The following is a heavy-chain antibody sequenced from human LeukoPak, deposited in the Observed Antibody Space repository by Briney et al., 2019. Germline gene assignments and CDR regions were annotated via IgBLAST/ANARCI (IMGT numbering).Heavy chain of an antibody. CDR3: ARHGGNYYGSGSHHFDY. D-gene: IGHD3-10*01. Sequence: SETLSLTCTVSGGSISFYYWSWIRQPPGKGLEWIGYIYYSGSTNYNPSLKSRVTISVDTSKNQFSLKLSSVTAADTAVYYCARHGGNYYGSGSHHFDYWGQGTLVTVSS. V-gene: IGHV4-59*08. CDR1: GGSISFYY. CDR2: IYYSGST. J-gene: IGHJ4*02.